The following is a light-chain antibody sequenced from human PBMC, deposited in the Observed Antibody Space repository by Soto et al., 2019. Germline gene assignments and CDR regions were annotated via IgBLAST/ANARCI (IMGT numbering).Light chain of an antibody. CDR2: EGS. CDR1: SSDVGTYNL. Sequence: QCALTQPASVSGSPGQSITISCTGTSSDVGTYNLVSWYQQHPGKAPKLMIFEGSKRPSGVSNRFSGSKSGNTASLTISGLQAEDEADYYCCSYAGPHSLIFGAGTKLTVL. CDR3: CSYAGPHSLI. V-gene: IGLV2-23*01. J-gene: IGLJ2*01.